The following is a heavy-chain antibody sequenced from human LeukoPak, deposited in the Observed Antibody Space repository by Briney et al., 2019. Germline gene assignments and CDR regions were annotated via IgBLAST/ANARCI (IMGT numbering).Heavy chain of an antibody. V-gene: IGHV1-69*05. D-gene: IGHD6-19*01. J-gene: IGHJ4*02. Sequence: GASVKVSCKASGGTFSSYAISWVRQAPGQGLGWMGGIIPIFGTANYAQKFQGRGTITTDESTSTDYMELSSLRSEDTAVYYCARGRGIAVLFDYWAREPWSPSPQ. CDR1: GGTFSSYA. CDR2: IIPIFGTA. CDR3: ARGRGIAVLFDY.